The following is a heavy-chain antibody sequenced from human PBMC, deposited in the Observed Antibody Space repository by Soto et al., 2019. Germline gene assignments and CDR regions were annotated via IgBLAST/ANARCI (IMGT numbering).Heavy chain of an antibody. CDR3: ARDPVGPTDMDV. J-gene: IGHJ6*02. CDR1: GFTVSSNY. CDR2: IYSGGST. V-gene: IGHV3-53*02. D-gene: IGHD1-26*01. Sequence: EVQLVETGGGLIQPGGSLRLSCAASGFTVSSNYMSWVRQAPGKGLEWVSVIYSGGSTYYADSVKGRFTISRDNSKNTLYLQMNSLRAEDTAVYYCARDPVGPTDMDVWGQGTTVTVSS.